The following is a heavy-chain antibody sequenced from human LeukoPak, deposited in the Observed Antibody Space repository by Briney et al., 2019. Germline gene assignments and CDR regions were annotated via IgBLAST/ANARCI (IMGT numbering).Heavy chain of an antibody. J-gene: IGHJ4*02. CDR3: ARVGDSGSYFGYFDY. Sequence: GESLKISCKGSGYSFTSYWIGWVRQMPGKGLEWMGIIYPGDSDTRYSPSFQGQVIISADKSISTAYLQWSSLKASDTAMYYCARVGDSGSYFGYFDYWGQGTLVTVSS. CDR2: IYPGDSDT. D-gene: IGHD1-26*01. CDR1: GYSFTSYW. V-gene: IGHV5-51*01.